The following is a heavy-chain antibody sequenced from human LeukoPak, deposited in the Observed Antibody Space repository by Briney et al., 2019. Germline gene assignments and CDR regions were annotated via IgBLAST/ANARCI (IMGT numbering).Heavy chain of an antibody. J-gene: IGHJ4*02. D-gene: IGHD3-3*01. V-gene: IGHV3-66*02. CDR2: IYTGGST. CDR1: GFTFGSYV. Sequence: GGSLRLSCAASGFTFGSYVMSWVRQAPGKGLEWVSVIYTGGSTYYADSVRGRFTISRDNSRDTLYLQMNSLRADDTAVYYCAKTDNDFWSGHYWGQGTLVTVSS. CDR3: AKTDNDFWSGHY.